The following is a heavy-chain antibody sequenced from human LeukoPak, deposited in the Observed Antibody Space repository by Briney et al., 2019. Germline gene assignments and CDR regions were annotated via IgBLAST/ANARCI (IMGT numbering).Heavy chain of an antibody. V-gene: IGHV4-59*08. J-gene: IGHJ5*02. Sequence: SETLSLTCTVSGGSISSYYWSWIRRPPGKGLEWIGYIYYSGSTNYNPSLKGRVTISVDTSENQFSLKLTSVTAADTAVYYCAKYVSTGWFGPWGQGTLVTVSS. CDR2: IYYSGST. CDR1: GGSISSYY. CDR3: AKYVSTGWFGP. D-gene: IGHD5/OR15-5a*01.